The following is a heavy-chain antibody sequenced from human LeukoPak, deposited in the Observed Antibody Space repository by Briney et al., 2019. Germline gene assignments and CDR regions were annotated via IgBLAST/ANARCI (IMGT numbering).Heavy chain of an antibody. CDR1: GYSISSGYY. CDR2: IYYSGTT. CDR3: ARRVVEMATIRYYYMDV. Sequence: SETLSLTCTVSGYSISSGYYWGWIRQPPGKGLEWIATIYYSGTTFYNPSLKSRVTISLDTSKNQFSLKLNSVTAADTAVYYCARRVVEMATIRYYYMDVWGKGTTVTVSS. D-gene: IGHD5-24*01. V-gene: IGHV4-38-2*02. J-gene: IGHJ6*03.